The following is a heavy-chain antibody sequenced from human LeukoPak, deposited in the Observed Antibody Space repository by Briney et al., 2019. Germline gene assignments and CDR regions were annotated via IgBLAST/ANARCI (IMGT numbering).Heavy chain of an antibody. J-gene: IGHJ4*02. Sequence: GGSLRLSCAASGFTFSNSAMSRVRQAPGKGLEWVSAITASGDTTYYADSVRGRFTISRDNSKNTLYLQMSSLGAEDTAVYYCAKGPSTWDFWGQGTLVTVSS. V-gene: IGHV3-23*01. CDR2: ITASGDTT. CDR3: AKGPSTWDF. CDR1: GFTFSNSA.